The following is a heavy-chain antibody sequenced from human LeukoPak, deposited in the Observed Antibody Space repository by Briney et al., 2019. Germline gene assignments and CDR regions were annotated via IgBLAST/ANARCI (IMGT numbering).Heavy chain of an antibody. V-gene: IGHV3-74*03. CDR2: INSDGSST. Sequence: GGSLRLSCAASGFSFSNYWMHWVRQTPGKGLVWVSRINSDGSSTMYADSVEGRFTISRDNAKNTVYLQMNSLRAEDTAVYYCAKDFFGGIWGQGTMVTVSS. CDR1: GFSFSNYW. CDR3: AKDFFGGI. J-gene: IGHJ3*02. D-gene: IGHD3-16*01.